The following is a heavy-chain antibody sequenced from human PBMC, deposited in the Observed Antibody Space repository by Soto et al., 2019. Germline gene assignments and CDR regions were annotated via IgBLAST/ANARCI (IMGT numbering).Heavy chain of an antibody. Sequence: GGSLGLSCTAXGFSFGEYAMRWFRQAPGKGLEWVGYIRSKSFGGTTEYAASVKGRFTISRDDSKSIAYLQMDSLETEDPAVYYCTRRQYLDYWGQGILV. V-gene: IGHV3-49*03. CDR1: GFSFGEYA. CDR3: TRRQYLDY. CDR2: IRSKSFGGTT. D-gene: IGHD6-25*01. J-gene: IGHJ4*02.